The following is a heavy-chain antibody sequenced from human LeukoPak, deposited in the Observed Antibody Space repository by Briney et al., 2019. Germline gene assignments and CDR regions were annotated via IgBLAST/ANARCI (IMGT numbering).Heavy chain of an antibody. CDR3: ARDERITMVRGVPLGYYGMDV. CDR1: GFTFSSYA. CDR2: ISSNGGST. V-gene: IGHV3-64*01. D-gene: IGHD3-10*01. J-gene: IGHJ6*02. Sequence: GGSLRLSCAASGFTFSSYAMHWVRQAPGKGLEYVSAISSNGGSTYYANSVKGRFTISRDNSKNTLYLQMGSLRAEDMAVYYCARDERITMVRGVPLGYYGMDVWGQGTTVTVSS.